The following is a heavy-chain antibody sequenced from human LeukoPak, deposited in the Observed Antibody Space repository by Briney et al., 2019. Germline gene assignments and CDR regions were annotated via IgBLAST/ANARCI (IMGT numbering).Heavy chain of an antibody. CDR2: IKGDGSYV. CDR1: GFTFSRYW. V-gene: IGHV3-74*01. D-gene: IGHD5-24*01. Sequence: GGSLRLSCAASGFTFSRYWMHWVRQAPGKGLVWVSGIKGDGSYVNHADPVKGRFTISRDNAKNPLNLQMNSLTADDTAMYYCVRDGDLYNFDYWGQGPQVTVSS. CDR3: VRDGDLYNFDY. J-gene: IGHJ4*02.